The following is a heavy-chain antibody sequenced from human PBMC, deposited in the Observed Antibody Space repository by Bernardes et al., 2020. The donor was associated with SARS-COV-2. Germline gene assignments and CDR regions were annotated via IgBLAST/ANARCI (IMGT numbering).Heavy chain of an antibody. CDR2: ISINWEST. CDR3: VKDVLMGATFDS. V-gene: IGHV3-64D*06. J-gene: IGHJ4*02. D-gene: IGHD1-26*01. CDR1: GFSFSYYA. Sequence: WGSLRLSFSSSGFSFSYYAMHCVRQAPGKGLEYVSGISINWESTYYADSVKGRFTISRDNTKDTRYLQMTSLRTEDTAVYHCVKDVLMGATFDSWGQGTLVTVSS.